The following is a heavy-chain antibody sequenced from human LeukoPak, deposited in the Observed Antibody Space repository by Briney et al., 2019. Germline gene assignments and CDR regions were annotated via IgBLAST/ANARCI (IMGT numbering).Heavy chain of an antibody. V-gene: IGHV3-33*01. J-gene: IGHJ6*02. CDR2: IWYDGSNK. CDR3: ARDFGWFGEYYYYGMDV. Sequence: SGGSLRLSCAASGFTFSSYGMHWVRQAPGKGLEWVAVIWYDGSNKYYADSVKGRFTISRDNSKDTLYLQMNSLRAEVTAVYYCARDFGWFGEYYYYGMDVWGQGTTVTVSS. CDR1: GFTFSSYG. D-gene: IGHD3-10*01.